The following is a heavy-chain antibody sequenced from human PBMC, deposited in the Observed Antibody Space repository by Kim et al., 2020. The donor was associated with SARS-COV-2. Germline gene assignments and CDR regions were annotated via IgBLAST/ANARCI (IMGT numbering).Heavy chain of an antibody. J-gene: IGHJ4*02. Sequence: YAQKFQGRVPITRDTSANTVYMEVSSLRSEDTAIYYCVKEASRLKDFDFWGQGTLVIVSS. CDR3: VKEASRLKDFDF. V-gene: IGHV1-46*01.